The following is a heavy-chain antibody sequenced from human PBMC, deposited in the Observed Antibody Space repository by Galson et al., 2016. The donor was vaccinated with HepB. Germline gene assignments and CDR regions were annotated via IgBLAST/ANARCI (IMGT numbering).Heavy chain of an antibody. J-gene: IGHJ4*02. Sequence: SLRLSCAASGLTFSSYALSWVRQAPGKGLEWVSVISGSGGATYYADSVKGRFTLSRDNSKNALYLQMSGLRAEDTAVYYCAKEPNYDFWSGHPFDYWGQGTLVTVSS. CDR1: GLTFSSYA. CDR2: ISGSGGAT. V-gene: IGHV3-23*01. D-gene: IGHD3-3*01. CDR3: AKEPNYDFWSGHPFDY.